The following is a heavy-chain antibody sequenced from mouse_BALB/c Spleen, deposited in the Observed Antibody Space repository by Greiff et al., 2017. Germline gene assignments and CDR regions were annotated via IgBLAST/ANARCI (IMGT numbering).Heavy chain of an antibody. D-gene: IGHD2-4*01. J-gene: IGHJ3*01. CDR2: ISSGGSYT. CDR3: ARIYYDYDPFAY. V-gene: IGHV5-6*03. Sequence: EVKLMESGGGLVKPGGSLKLSCAASGFTFSSYGMSWVRQTPDKRLEWVATISSGGSYTYYPDSVKGRFTISRDNAKNTLYLQMSSLKSEDTAMYYCARIYYDYDPFAYWGQGTLVTVSA. CDR1: GFTFSSYG.